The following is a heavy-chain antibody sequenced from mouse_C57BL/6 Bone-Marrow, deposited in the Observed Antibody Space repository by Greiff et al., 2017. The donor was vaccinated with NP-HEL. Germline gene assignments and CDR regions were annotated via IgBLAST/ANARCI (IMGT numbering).Heavy chain of an antibody. V-gene: IGHV1-82*01. CDR3: ANWAWFAY. Sequence: QVQLQQSGPELVKPGASVKISCKASGYAFSSSWMNWVKQRPGKGLEWIGRIYPGDGDTNYNGKFKGKATLTADKSSSTAYMQLSRLTSEDSAVYFCANWAWFAYWGQGTLVTVSA. CDR2: IYPGDGDT. D-gene: IGHD4-1*01. CDR1: GYAFSSSW. J-gene: IGHJ3*01.